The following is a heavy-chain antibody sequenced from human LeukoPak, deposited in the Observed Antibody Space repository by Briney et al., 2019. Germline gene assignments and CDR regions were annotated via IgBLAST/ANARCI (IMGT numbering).Heavy chain of an antibody. CDR1: GGSISSYY. CDR2: IYTSGST. D-gene: IGHD2-15*01. CDR3: ARVRSSRYNWFDP. Sequence: PSETLSLTCTVSGGSISSYYWSWIRQPPGKGLEWIGRIYTSGSTNYNPSLKSRVSMSVDTSKNQFSLRLSSVTAADTALYFCARVRSSRYNWFDPWGQGTLVIVSS. V-gene: IGHV4-4*07. J-gene: IGHJ5*02.